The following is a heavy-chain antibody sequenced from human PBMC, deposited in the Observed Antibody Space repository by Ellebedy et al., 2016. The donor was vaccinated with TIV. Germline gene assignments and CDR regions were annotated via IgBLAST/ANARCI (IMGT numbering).Heavy chain of an antibody. CDR1: GFTFSNHH. J-gene: IGHJ2*01. CDR2: IRGQTYGGTT. Sequence: GESLKISCAASGFTFSNHHMDWVRQAPGKGLEWVGLIRGQTYGGTTEYAGSVKGRFSISRDDSKNSVYLHMNSLKTEDTAVYYCARGNWYCDLWGRGTLVTVSA. CDR3: ARGNWYCDL. V-gene: IGHV3-72*01.